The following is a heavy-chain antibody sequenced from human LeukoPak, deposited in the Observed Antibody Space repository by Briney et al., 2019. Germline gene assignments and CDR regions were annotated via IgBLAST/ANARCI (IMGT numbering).Heavy chain of an antibody. CDR2: ISSSGSTI. Sequence: GGSLRLSCAASGFTFSSYEMNWVRQAPGKGLEWVPYISSSGSTIYYADSVKGRFTIYRDNAKNSLYLQMNSLRAEDTAVYYCARTQGGYDRAPDYWGQGSLVTVSS. V-gene: IGHV3-48*03. J-gene: IGHJ4*02. D-gene: IGHD5-12*01. CDR1: GFTFSSYE. CDR3: ARTQGGYDRAPDY.